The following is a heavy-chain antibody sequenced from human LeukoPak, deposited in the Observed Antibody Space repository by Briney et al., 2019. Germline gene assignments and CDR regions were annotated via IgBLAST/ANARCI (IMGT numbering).Heavy chain of an antibody. Sequence: PSETLSLTCTVSGYSITTNYYWAWIRQSPGTGLEWIGIVYHNGETYYNPSLKSRVSRPVDTSKKEGAVRLASVTAGETAVYYCVTPRSSELSDMAVWGKGTTVIASS. V-gene: IGHV4-38-2*02. CDR2: VYHNGET. CDR1: GYSITTNYY. J-gene: IGHJ6*03. CDR3: VTPRSSELSDMAV. D-gene: IGHD1-26*01.